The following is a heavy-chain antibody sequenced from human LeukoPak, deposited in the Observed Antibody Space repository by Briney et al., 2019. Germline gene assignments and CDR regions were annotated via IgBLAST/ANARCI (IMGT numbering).Heavy chain of an antibody. D-gene: IGHD1-26*01. Sequence: SQTLSLTCAISGDSVSSNSAAWNWIRQSPSGGLEWLGRTFYRSKWSNDYAESVKSRITISPDTSKNQFSLQLNSVTPEDTAVYYCARDPSFPYSGNYQLYFDYWGQGALVTVSS. CDR1: GDSVSSNSAA. CDR2: TFYRSKWSN. CDR3: ARDPSFPYSGNYQLYFDY. V-gene: IGHV6-1*01. J-gene: IGHJ4*02.